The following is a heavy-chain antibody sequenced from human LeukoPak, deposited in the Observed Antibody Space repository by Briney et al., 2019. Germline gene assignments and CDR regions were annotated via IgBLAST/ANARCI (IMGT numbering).Heavy chain of an antibody. CDR3: VKNYRRLDS. Sequence: GGSLRLSCATSGFTFSSYATTWVRQAPGKGLEWISAIVGNPGNPYYADSVKGRFSISRDNSKNTLYLQMSSLRAEDTAVYYCVKNYRRLDSWGQGILVSVSS. CDR1: GFTFSSYA. V-gene: IGHV3-23*01. J-gene: IGHJ4*02. CDR2: IVGNPGNP. D-gene: IGHD5-24*01.